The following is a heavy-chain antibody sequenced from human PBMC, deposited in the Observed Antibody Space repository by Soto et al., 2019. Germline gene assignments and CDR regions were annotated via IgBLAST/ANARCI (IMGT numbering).Heavy chain of an antibody. CDR1: GAEINTYS. Sequence: SETLSLTCSVSGAEINTYSWTWIRQPAGKGLEWIGRIYTSASINYNPSLKGRVTLSVDTSTNQVSLRLASVTAADTAIYYCARDREAGYNFYYGMDVWGQGTTVTVS. J-gene: IGHJ6*02. D-gene: IGHD6-19*01. V-gene: IGHV4-4*07. CDR3: ARDREAGYNFYYGMDV. CDR2: IYTSASI.